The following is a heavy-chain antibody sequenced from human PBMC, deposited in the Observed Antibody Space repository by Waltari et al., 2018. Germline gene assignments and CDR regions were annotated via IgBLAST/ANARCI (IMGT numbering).Heavy chain of an antibody. Sequence: EVQMVETGGGLIQPGGSLRLSCAVSGFTVNSNYMSWVRQAPGKGLGGVSVLYSGGSTFYADSVKGRFSISREISKNTLYLQMNSLRAEDTAVYFCARDRPFDLWGRGTLVTVSS. CDR2: LYSGGST. V-gene: IGHV3-53*02. J-gene: IGHJ2*01. CDR3: ARDRPFDL. CDR1: GFTVNSNY.